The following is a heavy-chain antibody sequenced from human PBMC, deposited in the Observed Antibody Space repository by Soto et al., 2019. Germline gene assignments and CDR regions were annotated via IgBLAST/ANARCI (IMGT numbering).Heavy chain of an antibody. D-gene: IGHD2-2*01. CDR2: ISAYNGNT. Sequence: QVPLVQSGAEVKKPGASVKVSCKASGYTFTSYGISWVRQAPGQGLEWMGWISAYNGNTNYAQKLQGRVTMTTDTSTSTAYMELRSLRSDDTAVYYCARANEVVVPAANYDYFDYWGQGTLVTVSS. V-gene: IGHV1-18*01. CDR1: GYTFTSYG. CDR3: ARANEVVVPAANYDYFDY. J-gene: IGHJ4*02.